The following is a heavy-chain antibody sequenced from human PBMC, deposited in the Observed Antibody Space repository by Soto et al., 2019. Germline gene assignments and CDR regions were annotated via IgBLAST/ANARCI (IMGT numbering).Heavy chain of an antibody. CDR1: GFTFSGYG. CDR3: ARSGAAGTRYYYYGMDV. CDR2: IWYDGSNK. J-gene: IGHJ6*02. D-gene: IGHD6-13*01. V-gene: IGHV3-33*01. Sequence: QVQLVESGGGVVQPGRSLRLSCAASGFTFSGYGMHWVRQAPGKGLEWVAVIWYDGSNKYYADSVKGRFTISRDNSKNTLYLQMNSLRAEDTAVYYCARSGAAGTRYYYYGMDVWGQGTTVTVSS.